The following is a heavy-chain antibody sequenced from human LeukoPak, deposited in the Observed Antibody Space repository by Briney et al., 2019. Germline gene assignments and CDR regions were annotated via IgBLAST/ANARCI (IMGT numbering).Heavy chain of an antibody. CDR2: IKEDGSEK. D-gene: IGHD1-20*01. Sequence: GGSLRLSCAASGFTVSSNYMSWVRQAPGKGLEWVANIKEDGSEKYYVDSVKGRFTISRDNAKNSLYLQMNSLRAEDTAVYYCARDEYNWNVDAFDIWGQGTVVTVSS. V-gene: IGHV3-7*01. J-gene: IGHJ3*02. CDR1: GFTVSSNY. CDR3: ARDEYNWNVDAFDI.